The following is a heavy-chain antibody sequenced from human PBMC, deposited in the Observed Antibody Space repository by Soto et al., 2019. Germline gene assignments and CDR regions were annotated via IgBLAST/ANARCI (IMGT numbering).Heavy chain of an antibody. Sequence: ASVKVSCKASGYTFTGYYMHWVRQAPGQGLEWMGWINPNSGGTNYAQKFQGWVTMTRDTSISTAYMELSRLRSDDTAVYYCAGERGPHSSSWFIRYNWFDPWGQGTLVTVSS. V-gene: IGHV1-2*04. J-gene: IGHJ5*02. CDR3: AGERGPHSSSWFIRYNWFDP. CDR1: GYTFTGYY. CDR2: INPNSGGT. D-gene: IGHD6-13*01.